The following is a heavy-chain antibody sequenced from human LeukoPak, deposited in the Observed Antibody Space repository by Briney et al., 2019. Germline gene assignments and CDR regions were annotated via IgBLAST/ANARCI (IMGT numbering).Heavy chain of an antibody. V-gene: IGHV4-59*01. D-gene: IGHD6-13*01. Sequence: PSETLSLTCTVSGGSISSYYWSWIRQPPGKGLEWIGYIYDSGSTNYNPSLKSRVTISVDTSKNQFSLKLSSVTAADTAVYYCARGAAPGTGWFDPWGQGTLVTVSS. CDR1: GGSISSYY. CDR3: ARGAAPGTGWFDP. CDR2: IYDSGST. J-gene: IGHJ5*02.